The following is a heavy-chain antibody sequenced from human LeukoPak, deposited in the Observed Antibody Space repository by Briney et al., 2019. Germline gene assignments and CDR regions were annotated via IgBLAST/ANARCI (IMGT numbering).Heavy chain of an antibody. CDR2: IYPGDSDT. J-gene: IGHJ4*02. CDR3: ACWPGAIVGGTTGAGY. CDR1: GYSFTTYW. Sequence: GESLKISCKGSGYSFTTYWIGWVRQMPGKGLECMGIIYPGDSDTRYSPSFQGQVTISADKSISTAYLQWSSLKASDTAMYYCACWPGAIVGGTTGAGYWGQGTLVTVSS. D-gene: IGHD1-26*01. V-gene: IGHV5-51*01.